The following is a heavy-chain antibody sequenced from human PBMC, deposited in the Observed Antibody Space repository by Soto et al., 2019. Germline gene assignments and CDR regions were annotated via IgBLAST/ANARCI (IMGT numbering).Heavy chain of an antibody. CDR3: VKAGVRDLIVEVPVYFDI. J-gene: IGHJ4*02. CDR2: ISWNGGNI. CDR1: GFIFDNSG. Sequence: EVQLVESGGGLVQPGRSLRLSCAASGFIFDNSGMHWVRQAPGKGLGWVSGISWNGGNIGYADSVKGRCSISRDNAKDSLFLQMNSLRPDDTAFYYCVKAGVRDLIVEVPVYFDIWGQGTLVTVSS. D-gene: IGHD2-21*01. V-gene: IGHV3-9*01.